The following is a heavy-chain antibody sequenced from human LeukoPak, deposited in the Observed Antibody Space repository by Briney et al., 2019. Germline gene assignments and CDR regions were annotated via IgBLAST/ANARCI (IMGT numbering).Heavy chain of an antibody. D-gene: IGHD1-26*01. CDR3: TRGRRATHDY. J-gene: IGHJ4*02. CDR2: IRSKAYGGTT. CDR1: GFTFGDYS. V-gene: IGHV3-49*04. Sequence: PGGSLRLSCTASGFTFGDYSMNWVRQAPGKGLEWVGFIRSKAYGGTTEYAASVKDRFTISRDDSKSIAYLQMNSLKTEDTAVYYCTRGRRATHDYWGQGTLVTVSS.